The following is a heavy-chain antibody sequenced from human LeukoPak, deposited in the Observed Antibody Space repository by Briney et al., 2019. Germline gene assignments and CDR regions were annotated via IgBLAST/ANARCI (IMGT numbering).Heavy chain of an antibody. V-gene: IGHV4-39*07. CDR3: ARESVFGEDIVVVEIDY. CDR1: GGSISSGGYY. CDR2: IYYSGST. J-gene: IGHJ4*02. D-gene: IGHD2-15*01. Sequence: SSETLSLTCTVSGGSISSGGYYWGWIRQPPGKGLEWIGSIYYSGSTYYNPSLKRRVTISVDTSKNQFSLKLSSVTAADTAVYYCARESVFGEDIVVVEIDYWGQGTLVTVSS.